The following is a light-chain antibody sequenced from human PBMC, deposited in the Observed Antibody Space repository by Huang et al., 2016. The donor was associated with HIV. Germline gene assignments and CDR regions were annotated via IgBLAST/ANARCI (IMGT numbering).Light chain of an antibody. J-gene: IGKJ4*01. CDR3: QLRSTWPGDT. Sequence: EIVLTQSPATLSLSPGERATLSCRASQTVSSYLAWYQQKPGQAPRLLIYDASNRDTGIPARFSGSGSGTDFTLTISSLEPEDFAVYYCQLRSTWPGDTFGGGTKVEIK. V-gene: IGKV3-11*01. CDR2: DAS. CDR1: QTVSSY.